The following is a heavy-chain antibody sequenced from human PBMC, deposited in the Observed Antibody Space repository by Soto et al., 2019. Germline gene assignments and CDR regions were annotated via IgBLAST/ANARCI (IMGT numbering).Heavy chain of an antibody. Sequence: QVQLQQWGAGLLKPSETLSLTCAVYGGSFSGYYWSWIRQPTGKGLEWIGEINHSGSTNYNPSLKRRVTISVDTSKNQFSLKLSSVTAADTAVYYCARGPRPGGYSSSPRGYDYWGQGTLVTVSS. V-gene: IGHV4-34*01. CDR2: INHSGST. CDR3: ARGPRPGGYSSSPRGYDY. D-gene: IGHD6-13*01. J-gene: IGHJ4*02. CDR1: GGSFSGYY.